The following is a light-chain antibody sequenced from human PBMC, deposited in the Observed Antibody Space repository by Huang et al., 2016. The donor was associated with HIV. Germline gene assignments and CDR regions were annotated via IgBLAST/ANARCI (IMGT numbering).Light chain of an antibody. CDR1: QDISSY. CDR2: ATS. V-gene: IGKV1-12*01. J-gene: IGKJ5*01. Sequence: DIQMTQSPSSVAASVGETVTIPCRASQDISSYVAWHQQKAGKAPKLLSYATSNLQSGVPSRFSGSSSGTEFTLTISSLQPEDFATYYCQQTDRFSITFGQGTRLEIK. CDR3: QQTDRFSIT.